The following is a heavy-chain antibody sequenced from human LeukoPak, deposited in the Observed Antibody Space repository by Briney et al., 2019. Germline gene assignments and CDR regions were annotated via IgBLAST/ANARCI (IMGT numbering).Heavy chain of an antibody. CDR1: GGSFSGYY. V-gene: IGHV4-34*01. CDR2: INHSGST. D-gene: IGHD3-10*01. CDR3: ARGRVVRGVILPYFGY. Sequence: PSETLSLTCAVYGGSFSGYYWSWIRQPPGKGLEWIGEINHSGSTNYNPSLKSRVTISVDTSKDQFSLKLSSVTAADTAVYYCARGRVVRGVILPYFGYWGQGTLVTVSS. J-gene: IGHJ4*02.